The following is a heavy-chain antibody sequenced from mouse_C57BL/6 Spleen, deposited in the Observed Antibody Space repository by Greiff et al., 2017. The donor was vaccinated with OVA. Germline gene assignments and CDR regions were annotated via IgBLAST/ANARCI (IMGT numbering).Heavy chain of an antibody. CDR3: ARDYSNYGVAY. V-gene: IGHV3-6*01. CDR1: GYSITSGYY. J-gene: IGHJ3*01. Sequence: DVKLQESGPGLVKPSQSLSLTCSVTGYSITSGYYWNWIRQFPGNKLEWMGYISYDGSNNYNPSLKNRISITRDTSKNQFFLKLNSVTTEDTATYYCARDYSNYGVAYWGQGTLVTVSA. D-gene: IGHD2-5*01. CDR2: ISYDGSN.